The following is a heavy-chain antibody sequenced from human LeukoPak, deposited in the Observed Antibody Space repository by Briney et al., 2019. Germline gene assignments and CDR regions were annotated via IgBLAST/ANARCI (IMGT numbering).Heavy chain of an antibody. J-gene: IGHJ6*03. D-gene: IGHD2-8*01. Sequence: GGSLRLSCATSGFTFTTYGMIWVRQAPGKGLEWVLGISGSGSNTYYADSAKGRFTSSRDSSKRTVYLHMNSLRAEDTAVYYCAKNGEPHYYMDVLGKGTTVTVSS. CDR3: AKNGEPHYYMDV. CDR1: GFTFTTYG. CDR2: ISGSGSNT. V-gene: IGHV3-23*01.